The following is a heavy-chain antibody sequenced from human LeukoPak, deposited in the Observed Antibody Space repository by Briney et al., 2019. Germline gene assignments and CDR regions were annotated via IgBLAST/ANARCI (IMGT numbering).Heavy chain of an antibody. D-gene: IGHD3-10*01. J-gene: IGHJ5*02. CDR3: VSLVRGVIPSMEFDP. CDR2: ISGSGGST. V-gene: IGHV3-23*01. Sequence: GGSLRLSCAASGFTFSSYAMSWVRQAPGRGLEWVSAISGSGGSTYYADSVKGRFTISRDNSKNTLYLQMNSLRAEDTAVYYCVSLVRGVIPSMEFDPWGQGTLVTVSS. CDR1: GFTFSSYA.